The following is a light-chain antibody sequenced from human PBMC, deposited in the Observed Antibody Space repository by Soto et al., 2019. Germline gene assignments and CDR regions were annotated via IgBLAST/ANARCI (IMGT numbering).Light chain of an antibody. Sequence: QSALTQPRSVSGSPGQSVTISCTGTSSDVGGYNYVSWYQQHPGKAPKLMISDVSKRPSGVPDRFSGSKSGNTASLTISGLQAEDEADYYCCSSAGTYTSVFGRGTKRTVL. CDR3: CSSAGTYTSV. V-gene: IGLV2-11*01. CDR1: SSDVGGYNY. CDR2: DVS. J-gene: IGLJ3*02.